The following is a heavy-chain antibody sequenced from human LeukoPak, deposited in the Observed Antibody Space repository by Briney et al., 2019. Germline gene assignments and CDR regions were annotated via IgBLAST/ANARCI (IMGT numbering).Heavy chain of an antibody. CDR1: GFTFGDYA. CDR2: IRSKAYGGTT. J-gene: IGHJ4*02. D-gene: IGHD2-21*02. Sequence: GSLRLSCTASGFTFGDYAMSWVRQAPGKGLEWVGFIRSKAYGGTTEYAASVKGRFTISRDDSKSIAYLQMNNLKTEDTAVYYCSTAGFDYWGQGTLVTVSS. V-gene: IGHV3-49*04. CDR3: STAGFDY.